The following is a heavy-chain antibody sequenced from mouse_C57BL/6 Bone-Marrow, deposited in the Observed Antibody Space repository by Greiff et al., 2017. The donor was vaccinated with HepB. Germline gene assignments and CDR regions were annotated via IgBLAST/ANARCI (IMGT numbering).Heavy chain of an antibody. V-gene: IGHV1-22*01. CDR2: INPNNGGT. CDR3: ARDGGNYGDWFAY. D-gene: IGHD2-1*01. J-gene: IGHJ3*01. CDR1: GYTFTDYN. Sequence: VQLQQSGPELVKPGASVKMSCKASGYTFTDYNMHWVKQSHGKSLEWIGYINPNNGGTSYNQKFKGKATLTVNKSSSTAYMELRSLTSEDSAVYYCARDGGNYGDWFAYWGQGTLVTVSA.